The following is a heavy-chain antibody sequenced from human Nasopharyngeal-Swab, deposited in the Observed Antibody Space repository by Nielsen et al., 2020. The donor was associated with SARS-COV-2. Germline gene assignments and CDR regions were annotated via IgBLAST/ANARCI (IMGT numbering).Heavy chain of an antibody. CDR2: ISYDGSNK. J-gene: IGHJ6*02. V-gene: IGHV3-30-3*01. D-gene: IGHD3-10*01. CDR1: GFTFSRYA. Sequence: GRSLRLSCAASGFTFSRYAMHWVRQAPGKGLEWVAVISYDGSNKYYADSVKGRFTISRDNSKNTLYLQMNSLRAEDTAVYYCARAFGGGYYYGMDVWGQGTTVTVSS. CDR3: ARAFGGGYYYGMDV.